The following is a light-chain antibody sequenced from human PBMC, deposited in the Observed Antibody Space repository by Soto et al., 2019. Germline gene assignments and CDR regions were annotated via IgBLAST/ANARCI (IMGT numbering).Light chain of an antibody. Sequence: LTQPPSASGTPGQRVTISCSGSSSNIGSNTVNWYQQLPGTAPKLLIYSNNQRPSGVPDRFSGSKSGTSAPLAISGLQSEDEADYYCAAWDDSLNGYYVFGTGTKVTVL. CDR2: SNN. CDR1: SSNIGSNT. CDR3: AAWDDSLNGYYV. J-gene: IGLJ1*01. V-gene: IGLV1-44*01.